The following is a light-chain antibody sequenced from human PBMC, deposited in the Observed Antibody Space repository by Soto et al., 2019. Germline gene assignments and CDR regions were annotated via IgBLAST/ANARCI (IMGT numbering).Light chain of an antibody. CDR1: QSVSSSY. CDR3: QQYGSSPLFT. Sequence: EIVLTQSPGTLSLSPGERATLSCRASQSVSSSYLAWYQQKPGQAPRLLIYGASSRATGIPDRFSGSGSGTDFTLTISRLEPEDFAVDYWQQYGSSPLFTFGPGNKVDIK. J-gene: IGKJ3*01. V-gene: IGKV3-20*01. CDR2: GAS.